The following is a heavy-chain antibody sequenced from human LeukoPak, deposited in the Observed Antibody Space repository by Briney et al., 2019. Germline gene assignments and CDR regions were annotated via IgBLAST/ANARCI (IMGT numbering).Heavy chain of an antibody. D-gene: IGHD1-26*01. CDR3: ARPSVGANDAFDV. CDR1: GYTFTSYA. V-gene: IGHV7-4-1*01. CDR2: INTKTGNP. Sequence: ASVKVSCKASGYTFTSYALNWVRQAPGQGLEWMEWINTKTGNPTHAQDFTGRFVFSLDTSVTTAYLQIANLQAEDTAVYYCARPSVGANDAFDVWGQGTMVTVSS. J-gene: IGHJ3*01.